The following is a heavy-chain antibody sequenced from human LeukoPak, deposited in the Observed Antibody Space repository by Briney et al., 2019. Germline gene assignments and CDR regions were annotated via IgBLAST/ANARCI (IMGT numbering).Heavy chain of an antibody. J-gene: IGHJ5*02. Sequence: ASVKVSCKASGYSFTGYYIHWVRQAPGQGLEWMGRINPNSGGTNYAQKSQGRVTLTTDTSISTAYMELSRLRSDDTAVYYCARGIAQNGFDPWGQGTLVTVSS. CDR3: ARGIAQNGFDP. CDR1: GYSFTGYY. D-gene: IGHD6-13*01. CDR2: INPNSGGT. V-gene: IGHV1-2*06.